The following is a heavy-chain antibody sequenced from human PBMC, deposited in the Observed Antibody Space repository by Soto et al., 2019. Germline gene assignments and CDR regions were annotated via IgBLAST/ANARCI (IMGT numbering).Heavy chain of an antibody. CDR1: GFIFDDFG. CDR2: VTWNSGNI. Sequence: EVQLVESGGGLVQPGRSLRLSCAASGFIFDDFGMHWVRQVPGQGLEWVSGVTWNSGNIDYADSVKGRFTITRDNAKNSLYLQMNSLRGEDTALYYCAKDRYGSLEGGMDVWGQGTTVTVSS. J-gene: IGHJ6*02. V-gene: IGHV3-9*01. CDR3: AKDRYGSLEGGMDV. D-gene: IGHD1-26*01.